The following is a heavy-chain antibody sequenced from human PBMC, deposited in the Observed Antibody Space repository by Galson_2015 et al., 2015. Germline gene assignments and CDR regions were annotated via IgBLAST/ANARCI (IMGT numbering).Heavy chain of an antibody. Sequence: CAISGDSVSSNSAAWNWIRRSPSRGLEWPGRTYYRSKWYNDYAVSVKSRITINPDTSKNQFSLLLNSVTPEDTAVYYCAREFYGMDVWGQGTTVTVSS. CDR3: AREFYGMDV. CDR2: TYYRSKWYN. J-gene: IGHJ6*02. V-gene: IGHV6-1*01. CDR1: GDSVSSNSAA.